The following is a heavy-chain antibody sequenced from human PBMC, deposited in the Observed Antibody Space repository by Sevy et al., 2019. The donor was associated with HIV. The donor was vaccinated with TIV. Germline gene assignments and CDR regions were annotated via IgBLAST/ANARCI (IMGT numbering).Heavy chain of an antibody. CDR3: ARYPGRSGYSAYDPSRD. V-gene: IGHV3-7*01. CDR2: IKHDGSEK. D-gene: IGHD5-12*01. J-gene: IGHJ4*02. Sequence: GGSLRLSCAVAGFPFSNYWMSWVRQAPGKGLEWVANIKHDGSEKYYADSVKGRFTISRDNARNSLYVQLNSLGAEDTAVYYCARYPGRSGYSAYDPSRDWGQGTLVTVSS. CDR1: GFPFSNYW.